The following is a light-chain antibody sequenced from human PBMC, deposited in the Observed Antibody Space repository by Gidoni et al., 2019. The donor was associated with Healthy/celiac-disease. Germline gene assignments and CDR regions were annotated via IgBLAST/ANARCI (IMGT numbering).Light chain of an antibody. V-gene: IGKV3-11*01. J-gene: IGKJ4*01. CDR3: QPRSNWPRS. Sequence: EIVLTQSPATLSLSPGDRATLSCRASQSVSSYLAWYQQKPGQAPRLLIYDASNRATGIPARFSGSGSGTDFTLTISSLEPEDFAVYYCQPRSNWPRSFGGGTKVEIK. CDR1: QSVSSY. CDR2: DAS.